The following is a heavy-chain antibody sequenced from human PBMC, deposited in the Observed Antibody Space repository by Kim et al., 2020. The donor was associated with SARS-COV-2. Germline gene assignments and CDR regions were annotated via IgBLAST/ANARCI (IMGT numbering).Heavy chain of an antibody. CDR2: INHSGST. Sequence: SETLSLTCAVYGGSFSGYYWSWIRQPPGKGLEWIGEINHSGSTNYNPSLKSRVTISVDTSKNQFSLKLSSVTAADTAVYYCARTWSGIDYWGQGTLVTVS. D-gene: IGHD3-3*01. J-gene: IGHJ4*02. V-gene: IGHV4-34*01. CDR1: GGSFSGYY. CDR3: ARTWSGIDY.